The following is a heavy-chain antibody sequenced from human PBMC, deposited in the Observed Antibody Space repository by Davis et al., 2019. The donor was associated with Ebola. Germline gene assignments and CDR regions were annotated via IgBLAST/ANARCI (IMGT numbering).Heavy chain of an antibody. CDR1: GFTFDDYG. J-gene: IGHJ5*02. CDR2: INWNGGST. CDR3: AGIIAAAGTNWFDP. D-gene: IGHD6-13*01. Sequence: GESLKISCAASGFTFDDYGMSWVRQAPGKRLEWVSGINWNGGSTGYADSVKGRFTISRDNAKNSLYLQMNSLRTEDTALYHCAGIIAAAGTNWFDPWGQGTLVTVSS. V-gene: IGHV3-20*01.